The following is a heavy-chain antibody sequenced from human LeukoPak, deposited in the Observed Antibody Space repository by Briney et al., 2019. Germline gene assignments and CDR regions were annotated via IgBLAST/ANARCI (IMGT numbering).Heavy chain of an antibody. CDR1: GFTFNNYG. CDR3: AKIPYGDYVLDYYYYMDV. Sequence: GGSLRLSCAASGFTFNNYGMHWVRQAPGKGLEWVAFIRYDGRNKYYADSVKGRFTISRDNSKNTLYLQMYSLRAEDTAVYYCAKIPYGDYVLDYYYYMDVWGKGTTVTISS. V-gene: IGHV3-30*02. D-gene: IGHD4-17*01. CDR2: IRYDGRNK. J-gene: IGHJ6*03.